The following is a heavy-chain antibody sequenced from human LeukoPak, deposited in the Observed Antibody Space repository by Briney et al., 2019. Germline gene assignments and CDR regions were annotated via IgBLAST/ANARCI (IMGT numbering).Heavy chain of an antibody. Sequence: TSETLSLTCTVSGGSISSYYWGWIRQPAGKGLEWLGRIYASGSTNYNPSLKSRVTISVDTSKNQFSLKLSSVTAADTAVYYCAREMALRLGELSYLLKFDPWGQGTLVTVSS. J-gene: IGHJ5*02. D-gene: IGHD3-16*02. CDR1: GGSISSYY. V-gene: IGHV4-4*07. CDR3: AREMALRLGELSYLLKFDP. CDR2: IYASGST.